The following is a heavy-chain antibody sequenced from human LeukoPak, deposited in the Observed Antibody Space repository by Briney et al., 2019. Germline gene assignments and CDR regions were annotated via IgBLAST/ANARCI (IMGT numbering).Heavy chain of an antibody. CDR3: ARAYIRLTGYFDY. V-gene: IGHV3-30*04. J-gene: IGHJ4*02. Sequence: GGSLRLSCAASGFTFSTYAMHWVRQAPGKGLEWVAVISYDGSNKYYADSVKGRFTISRDNSKNTLYLQMSSLRAEDTAVYYYARAYIRLTGYFDYWGQGTLVTVSS. CDR1: GFTFSTYA. CDR2: ISYDGSNK. D-gene: IGHD2-8*01.